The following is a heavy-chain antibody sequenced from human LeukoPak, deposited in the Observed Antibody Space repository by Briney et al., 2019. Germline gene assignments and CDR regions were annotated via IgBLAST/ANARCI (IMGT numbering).Heavy chain of an antibody. V-gene: IGHV3-7*01. Sequence: PGGSLRLSCAASGFTFSSYSMNWVRQAPGKGLEWVANIKQDGSEKYYVDSLKGRFTISRDNTKNSLYLQMNSLRAGDTAVYFCARARDSSFWGQGTLVTVSS. CDR3: ARARDSSF. D-gene: IGHD3-22*01. J-gene: IGHJ4*02. CDR1: GFTFSSYS. CDR2: IKQDGSEK.